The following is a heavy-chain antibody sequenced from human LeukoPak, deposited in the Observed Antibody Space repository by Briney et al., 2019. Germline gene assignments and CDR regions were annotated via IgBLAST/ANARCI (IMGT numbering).Heavy chain of an antibody. Sequence: GGSLRLSCAASGFTFSSYGMHWVRQAPGKGLEWVAFIRYDGSNKYYADSVKGRFTISRDNSKNTLYLQMNSLRAEDTAVYYCAKGSYFGYYYYYMDVWGKGTTVTVSS. CDR1: GFTFSSYG. CDR3: AKGSYFGYYYYYMDV. V-gene: IGHV3-30*02. CDR2: IRYDGSNK. D-gene: IGHD1-26*01. J-gene: IGHJ6*03.